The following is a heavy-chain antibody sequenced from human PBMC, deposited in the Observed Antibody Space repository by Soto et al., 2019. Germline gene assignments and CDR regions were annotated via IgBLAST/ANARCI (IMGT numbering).Heavy chain of an antibody. CDR3: ARGSPPYYDSGSYYDYYGMDV. Sequence: VKVSCKASGGTFSSYANSWVRQAPGPGLEWMGRIIPIWGTGNYAQKCKGRVTITADKSTSTGDVELSCLRTEDTAVYYCARGSPPYYDSGSYYDYYGMDVWGQGTTVTVSS. CDR1: GGTFSSYA. D-gene: IGHD3-10*01. J-gene: IGHJ6*01. CDR2: IIPIWGTG. V-gene: IGHV1-69*13.